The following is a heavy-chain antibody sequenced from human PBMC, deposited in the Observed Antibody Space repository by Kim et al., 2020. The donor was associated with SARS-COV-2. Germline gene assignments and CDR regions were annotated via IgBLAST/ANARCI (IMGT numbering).Heavy chain of an antibody. J-gene: IGHJ6*03. Sequence: SETLSLTCAVYGGSFSGYNWSWIRQPPGKGLEWIGEINHSGSTNYNPSLKSRVTISVDTSKNQFSLKLSSVTAAETAVYYCARVGRFLEWLLSNHYYSYMDVWGKGTTVTVSS. V-gene: IGHV4-34*01. CDR1: GGSFSGYN. CDR3: ARVGRFLEWLLSNHYYSYMDV. CDR2: INHSGST. D-gene: IGHD3-3*01.